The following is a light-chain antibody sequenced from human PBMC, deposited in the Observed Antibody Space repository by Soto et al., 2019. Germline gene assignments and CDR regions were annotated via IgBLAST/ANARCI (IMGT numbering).Light chain of an antibody. CDR2: GAS. Sequence: EIVLTQSPGTLSLSPGERATLSCRASQSVNRIDLAWYQQKPGQAPRLLIQGASSRATGIPDRFSGSGSGTDFTLTISRLEPEDFAVYYCQQYDSSPPKYTFGQGTKLEIK. CDR3: QQYDSSPPKYT. J-gene: IGKJ2*01. V-gene: IGKV3-20*01. CDR1: QSVNRID.